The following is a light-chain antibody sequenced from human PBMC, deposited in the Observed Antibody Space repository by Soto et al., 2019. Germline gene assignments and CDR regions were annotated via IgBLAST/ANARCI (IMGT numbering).Light chain of an antibody. CDR1: QTVNSR. CDR3: QQRSNWPPT. V-gene: IGKV3-11*01. CDR2: HTS. J-gene: IGKJ5*01. Sequence: EIVLTQSPATMSSSPGERATLSCRASQTVNSRLAWYQHKPGQAPRLLIYHTSNRATGIPARFSGSGSGTDSTLTISSLEPEDFAVYYCQQRSNWPPTFGQGTRLEIK.